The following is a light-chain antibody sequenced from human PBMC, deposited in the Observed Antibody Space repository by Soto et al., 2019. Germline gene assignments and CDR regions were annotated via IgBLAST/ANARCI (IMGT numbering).Light chain of an antibody. J-gene: IGLJ1*01. Sequence: QSALTQPASVSGSPGQSITISCTGTSSDVGSYKYVSWYHQHPGKAPKLMIYDVSNRPSGVSNRFSGSKSGNTASLTISGLRAEDEADYYCNSYTTSSTLVFGTGTKATVL. CDR2: DVS. CDR3: NSYTTSSTLV. CDR1: SSDVGSYKY. V-gene: IGLV2-14*03.